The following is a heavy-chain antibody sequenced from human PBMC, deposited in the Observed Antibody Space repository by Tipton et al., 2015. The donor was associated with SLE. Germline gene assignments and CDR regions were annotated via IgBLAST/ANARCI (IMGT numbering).Heavy chain of an antibody. CDR3: AREVRGSGWYDYFDY. CDR1: GYTFTSYC. V-gene: IGHV1-18*01. CDR2: ISAYNGNT. J-gene: IGHJ4*02. D-gene: IGHD6-19*01. Sequence: QVQLVQPGAEVKKPGASVKVSCKASGYTFTSYCISWVRQAPGQGLEWMGWISAYNGNTNYAQKLQGRVTMTTDTSTSTAYMELRSLRSDDTAVYYCAREVRGSGWYDYFDYWGQGTLVTVSS.